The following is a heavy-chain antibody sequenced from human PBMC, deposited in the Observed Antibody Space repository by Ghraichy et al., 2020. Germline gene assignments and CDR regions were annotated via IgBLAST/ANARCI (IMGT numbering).Heavy chain of an antibody. CDR2: ISSSGSTI. CDR1: GFTFSSYE. Sequence: GGSLRLSCAASGFTFSSYEMNWVRQAPGKGLEWVSYISSSGSTIYYADSVKGRFTISRDNAKNSLYLQMNSLRAEDTAVYYCAIVDFWSGYYTLDYWGQGTLVTVSS. J-gene: IGHJ4*02. CDR3: AIVDFWSGYYTLDY. V-gene: IGHV3-48*03. D-gene: IGHD3-3*01.